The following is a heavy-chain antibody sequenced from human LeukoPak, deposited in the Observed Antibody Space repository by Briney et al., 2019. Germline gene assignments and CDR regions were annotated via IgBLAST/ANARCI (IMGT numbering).Heavy chain of an antibody. CDR2: ISGSGGST. V-gene: IGHV3-23*01. CDR3: AKMLESYDFDY. Sequence: GESLRLSCAASGFTFSSYAMSWVRQAPGKGLEWVSAISGSGGSTYYADSVKGRFTTSRDNSKNTLYLQMNSLRAEDTAVYYCAKMLESYDFDYWGQGTLVTVSS. CDR1: GFTFSSYA. D-gene: IGHD1-26*01. J-gene: IGHJ4*02.